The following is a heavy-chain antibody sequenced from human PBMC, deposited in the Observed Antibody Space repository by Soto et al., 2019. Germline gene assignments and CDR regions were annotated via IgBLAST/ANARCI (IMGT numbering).Heavy chain of an antibody. D-gene: IGHD2-2*01. Sequence: GASVKVSCKVSGYTLTELSMHWVRQAPGKGLEWMGGFDPEDGETIYAQKFQGRVTMTEDTSTDTAYMELSSLRSEDTAVYYCATDVPTSPYYYYMDVWGKGTTVTVSS. V-gene: IGHV1-24*01. CDR3: ATDVPTSPYYYYMDV. J-gene: IGHJ6*03. CDR1: GYTLTELS. CDR2: FDPEDGET.